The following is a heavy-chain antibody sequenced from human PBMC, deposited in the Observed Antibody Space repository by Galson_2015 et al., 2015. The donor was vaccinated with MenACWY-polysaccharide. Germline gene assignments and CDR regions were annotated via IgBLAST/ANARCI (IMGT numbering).Heavy chain of an antibody. Sequence: SLRLSCAASGFTFSDYYMHWIRQAPGKGLEWVSYISSSGTTIYYADSVKGRFIISRDNAKNSLHLQVNSLTAEDTAVYYCAVHCSSTSCHSPLSRLWGQGTMVTVSS. V-gene: IGHV3-11*01. CDR2: ISSSGTTI. CDR1: GFTFSDYY. J-gene: IGHJ3*01. CDR3: AVHCSSTSCHSPLSRL. D-gene: IGHD2-2*01.